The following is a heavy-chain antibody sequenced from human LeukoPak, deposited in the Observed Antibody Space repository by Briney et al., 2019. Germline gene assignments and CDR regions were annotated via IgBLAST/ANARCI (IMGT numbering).Heavy chain of an antibody. CDR1: EFTFSSYA. CDR2: ISGSGGST. D-gene: IGHD5-18*01. J-gene: IGHJ6*03. CDR3: AKDVDTAMVTAYYYYYMDV. V-gene: IGHV3-23*01. Sequence: PGGSLRLSCAASEFTFSSYAMSWVRQAPGKGLEWVSAISGSGGSTYYADSVKGRFTISRDNSKNTLYLQMNSLRAEDTAVYYCAKDVDTAMVTAYYYYYMDVWGKGTTVTVSS.